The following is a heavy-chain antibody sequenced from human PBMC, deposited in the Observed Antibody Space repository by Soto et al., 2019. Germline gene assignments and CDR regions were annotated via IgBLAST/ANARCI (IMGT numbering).Heavy chain of an antibody. V-gene: IGHV1-18*01. D-gene: IGHD5-18*01. Sequence: QVQLVQSGAEVKKPGASVKVSCKASGYTFTTFGISWVRQAPGQGLEWMGWINVYNGNTNYAQRFQDRVTMTTDTSTSTAHMELRSLGSDDTAMYYCARAIAGGYGHTTLDFWGQGTLVTVSS. CDR1: GYTFTTFG. CDR2: INVYNGNT. J-gene: IGHJ4*02. CDR3: ARAIAGGYGHTTLDF.